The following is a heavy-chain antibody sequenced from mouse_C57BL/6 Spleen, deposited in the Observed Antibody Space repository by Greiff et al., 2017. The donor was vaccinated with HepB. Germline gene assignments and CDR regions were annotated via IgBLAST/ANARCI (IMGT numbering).Heavy chain of an antibody. J-gene: IGHJ4*01. CDR3: TRGDDGYYVGAMDY. Sequence: QVQLQQSGAELVRPGASVTLSCKASGYTFTDYEMHWVKQTPVHGLEWIGAIDPETGGTAYNQKFKGKAILTADKSSSTAYMELRSLTSEDSAVYYCTRGDDGYYVGAMDYWGQGTSVTVSS. D-gene: IGHD2-3*01. CDR2: IDPETGGT. CDR1: GYTFTDYE. V-gene: IGHV1-15*01.